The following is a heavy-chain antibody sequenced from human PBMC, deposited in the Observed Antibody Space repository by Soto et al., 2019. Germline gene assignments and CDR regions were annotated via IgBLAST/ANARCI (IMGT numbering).Heavy chain of an antibody. V-gene: IGHV3-30*18. CDR3: AKERITMIVVVHTGNWGNAFDI. Sequence: PGGSLRLSCAASGFTFSSYGMHWVRQAPGKGLEWVAVISYDGSNKYYADSVKGRFTISRDNSKNTLYLQMNSLRAEDTAVYYCAKERITMIVVVHTGNWGNAFDIWGQGTMVTVSS. J-gene: IGHJ3*02. CDR1: GFTFSSYG. CDR2: ISYDGSNK. D-gene: IGHD3-22*01.